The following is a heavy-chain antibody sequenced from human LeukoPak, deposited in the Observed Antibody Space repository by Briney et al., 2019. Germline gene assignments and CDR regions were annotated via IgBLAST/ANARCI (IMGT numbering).Heavy chain of an antibody. CDR1: GGTFSGYY. CDR3: ATSRHRYSRSTSCYPRHYYYYGMDV. D-gene: IGHD2-2*01. J-gene: IGHJ6*02. V-gene: IGHV4-34*08. Sequence: SETLSLTCAVYGGTFSGYYWSWIRQPPGKGLEWIVEINHSGSTNYNPPLKSRVTISVDTSKNQFSLKLSSVTAAETAVYYCATSRHRYSRSTSCYPRHYYYYGMDVWGQGTTVTVSS. CDR2: INHSGST.